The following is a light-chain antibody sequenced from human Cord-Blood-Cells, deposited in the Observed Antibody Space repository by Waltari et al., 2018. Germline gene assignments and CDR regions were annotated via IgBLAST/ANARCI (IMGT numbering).Light chain of an antibody. V-gene: IGKV3-15*01. Sequence: EIVMTQSPATLSVSPGERATLSCRASQSVSSNLAWYQQKPGQAPRLLIYGASTRATGIPARFSGSGSVTEFTLTISRLRSEDFAVYYCQQYNNWWTFGQGTKVEIK. CDR2: GAS. J-gene: IGKJ1*01. CDR1: QSVSSN. CDR3: QQYNNWWT.